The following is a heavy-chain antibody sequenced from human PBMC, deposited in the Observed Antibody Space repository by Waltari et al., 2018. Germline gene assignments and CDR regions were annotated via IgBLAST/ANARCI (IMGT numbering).Heavy chain of an antibody. CDR1: GFHFSAHS. CDR3: ARGPGILTGFTEFDY. Sequence: QVQLVESGGGLVKPGGSLRPTCAASGFHFSAHSTRWIRQAPGKGLEWISFVRGTGSNIFYADSVKGRFTISRDNAKNSLYLQMDSLRVEDTAVYYCARGPGILTGFTEFDYWGQGTLVTVSS. CDR2: VRGTGSNI. J-gene: IGHJ4*02. V-gene: IGHV3-11*01. D-gene: IGHD3-9*01.